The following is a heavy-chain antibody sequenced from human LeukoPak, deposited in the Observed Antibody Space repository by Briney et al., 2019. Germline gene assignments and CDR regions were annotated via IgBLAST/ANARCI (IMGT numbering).Heavy chain of an antibody. Sequence: SETLSLTCAVDGGSFSGYYWSWIRQPPGRGREWIWEINHSVTTNYKPSLKSRVTISVDTSKNQLSLKLSSVTAADTAVYYCARGKPYADYFDYWGQGTLVTVSS. CDR1: GGSFSGYY. V-gene: IGHV4-34*01. CDR2: INHSVTT. J-gene: IGHJ4*02. CDR3: ARGKPYADYFDY. D-gene: IGHD1-14*01.